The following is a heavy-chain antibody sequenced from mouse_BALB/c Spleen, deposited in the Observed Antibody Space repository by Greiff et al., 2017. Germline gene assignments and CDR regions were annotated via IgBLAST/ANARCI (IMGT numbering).Heavy chain of an antibody. D-gene: IGHD1-1*01. CDR1: GFTFSSFG. V-gene: IGHV5-17*02. J-gene: IGHJ4*01. CDR2: ISSGSSTI. CDR3: ARKASGYYYGSSSYAMDY. Sequence: EVQRVESGGGLVQPGGSRKLSCAASGFTFSSFGMHWVRQAPEKGLEWVAYISSGSSTIYYADTVKGRFTISRDNPKNTLFLQMTSLRSEDTAMYYCARKASGYYYGSSSYAMDYWGQGTSVTVSS.